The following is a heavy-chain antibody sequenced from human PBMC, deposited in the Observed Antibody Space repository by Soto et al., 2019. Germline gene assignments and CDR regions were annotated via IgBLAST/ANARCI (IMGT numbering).Heavy chain of an antibody. CDR2: ISDTGGNT. CDR1: GFTFSSYT. CDR3: ARGGNSWYNY. V-gene: IGHV3-23*01. Sequence: EVQLLESGGGLVQTGGSLRLSCAASGFTFSSYTMAWVRQAPGKGLDWVSSISDTGGNTYYADSVKGRFTISRDNSKTSLYLQMNSLRADDTALYYCARGGNSWYNYWGQGALVTVSS. D-gene: IGHD6-13*01. J-gene: IGHJ4*02.